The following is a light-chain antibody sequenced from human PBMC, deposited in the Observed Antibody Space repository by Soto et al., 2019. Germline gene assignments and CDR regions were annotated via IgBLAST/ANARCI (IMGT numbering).Light chain of an antibody. CDR3: QQYTNTNNPWM. CDR1: QGISSW. V-gene: IGKV1-12*01. J-gene: IGKJ1*01. CDR2: AAS. Sequence: DIQMTHSPSSVSASVGDRVTITCRASQGISSWLAWYQQKPGKAPKLLIYAASSLQSGVASRFSGSGSGTEFTLIISGLQPDDSATYYCQQYTNTNNPWMFGQGTKVDIK.